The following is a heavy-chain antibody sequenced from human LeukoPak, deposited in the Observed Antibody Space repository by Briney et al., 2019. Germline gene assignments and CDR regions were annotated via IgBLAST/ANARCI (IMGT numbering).Heavy chain of an antibody. J-gene: IGHJ5*02. CDR3: AKDWSGNYNWSDP. Sequence: PGGSLRLSCAASGFTFSTYAMHWVRQAPGKGLEWVACIYPDGTNKDYADSVKGRFIISRDNSKNTLFLQMNSLRAEDTAVYYCAKDWSGNYNWSDPWGQGTLVTVSS. D-gene: IGHD3-3*01. V-gene: IGHV3-30*04. CDR2: IYPDGTNK. CDR1: GFTFSTYA.